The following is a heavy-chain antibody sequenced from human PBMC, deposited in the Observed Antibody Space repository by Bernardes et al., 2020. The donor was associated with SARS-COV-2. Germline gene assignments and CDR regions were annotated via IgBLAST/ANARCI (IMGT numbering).Heavy chain of an antibody. CDR3: ARDSGASILGMDV. Sequence: GSLRLSCAASGFTVSNYYMSWIRQAPGKGLEWVSYISNGGLSIKYADSVKGRFTVSRDNAKKSLYLEMNGLRAEDTAVYYCARDSGASILGMDVWGQGTTVTVSS. V-gene: IGHV3-11*01. J-gene: IGHJ6*02. CDR1: GFTVSNYY. CDR2: ISNGGLSI. D-gene: IGHD3-10*01.